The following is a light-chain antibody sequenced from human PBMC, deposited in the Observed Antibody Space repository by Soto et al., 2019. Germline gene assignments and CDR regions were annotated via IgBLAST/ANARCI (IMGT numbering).Light chain of an antibody. V-gene: IGKV1-39*01. CDR1: QSISNY. J-gene: IGKJ3*01. CDR2: AAS. Sequence: DIQMTQSPSSLSASVGDSVTITCRASQSISNYLNWYQQKPGKPPKRLVYAASSLQSGVPSRFSGSGSGTDFTLTISSLQPEDFATYYCQQSYSTPFTFGPGTKVDIK. CDR3: QQSYSTPFT.